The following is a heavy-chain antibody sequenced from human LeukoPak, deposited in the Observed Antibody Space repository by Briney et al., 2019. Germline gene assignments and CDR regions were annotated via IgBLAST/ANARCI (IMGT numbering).Heavy chain of an antibody. CDR1: GFTFSSYA. D-gene: IGHD5-12*01. J-gene: IGHJ4*02. Sequence: QSGGSLRLSCAASGFTFSSYAMTWVRQAPGKGLEWVSAISGSGVSTYHADSVKGRFTISRDNSKNTLYLQMNSLRAEDTAVYFCAKAPRVDIVATPYDCWGQGTLVTVSS. CDR3: AKAPRVDIVATPYDC. V-gene: IGHV3-23*01. CDR2: ISGSGVST.